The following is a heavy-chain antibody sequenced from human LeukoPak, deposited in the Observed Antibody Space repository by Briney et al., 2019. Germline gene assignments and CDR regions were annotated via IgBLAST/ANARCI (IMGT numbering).Heavy chain of an antibody. J-gene: IGHJ5*02. CDR1: GYSSTSYW. CDR2: IYPGDSDT. D-gene: IGHD3-10*01. V-gene: IGHV5-51*01. CDR3: ARGELLWNWFDP. Sequence: GASLQISCEGSGYSSTSYWIGWVRPLPGKGLEWMGIIYPGDSDTRYSPSFQGQVTISADKSISTAYLQWSSLKASDTAMYYCARGELLWNWFDPWGQGTLVTVSS.